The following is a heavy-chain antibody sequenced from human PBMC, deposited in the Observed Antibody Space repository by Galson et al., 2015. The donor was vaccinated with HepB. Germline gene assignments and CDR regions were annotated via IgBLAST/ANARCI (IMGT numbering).Heavy chain of an antibody. CDR2: IIPILGIA. Sequence: SVKVSCKASGGTFSSYTISWVRQAPGQGLEWMGRIIPILGIANYAQKFQGRVTITADKSTSTAYMELSSLRSEDTAVYCCATSGPYDILTGYNDYWGQGTLVTVSS. D-gene: IGHD3-9*01. V-gene: IGHV1-69*02. J-gene: IGHJ4*02. CDR3: ATSGPYDILTGYNDY. CDR1: GGTFSSYT.